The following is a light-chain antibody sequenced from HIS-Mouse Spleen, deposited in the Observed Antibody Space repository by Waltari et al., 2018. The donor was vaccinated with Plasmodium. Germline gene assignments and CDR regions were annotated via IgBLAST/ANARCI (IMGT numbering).Light chain of an antibody. V-gene: IGKV4-1*01. J-gene: IGKJ4*01. CDR2: WAS. Sequence: DIVMTQSPDSLAVSLGERATINCQSSQSVFYSSNNKNYLAWYQQKPGQPPKLLIYWASTRESGVPDRFSGSGSGTDFTLTSSSLQAEDVAVYYCQQYYSTPLTFGGGTKVEIK. CDR1: QSVFYSSNNKNY. CDR3: QQYYSTPLT.